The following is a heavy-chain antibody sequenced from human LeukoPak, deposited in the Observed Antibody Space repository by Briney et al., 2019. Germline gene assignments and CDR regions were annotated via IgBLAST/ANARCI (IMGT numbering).Heavy chain of an antibody. CDR3: AAIVVVPAAPDY. V-gene: IGHV4-34*01. CDR1: GGSFSGYY. Sequence: SETLSLTCAVYGGSFSGYYWSWIRQPPGKGLEWIGEINHSGSPNYNPSLKSRVTISVDTSKNQFSLKLSSVTAADTAVYYCAAIVVVPAAPDYWGQGTLVTVSS. CDR2: INHSGSP. D-gene: IGHD2-2*01. J-gene: IGHJ4*02.